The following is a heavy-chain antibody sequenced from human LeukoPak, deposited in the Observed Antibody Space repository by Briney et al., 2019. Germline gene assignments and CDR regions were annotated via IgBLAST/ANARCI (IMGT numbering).Heavy chain of an antibody. CDR1: GFTFSSYS. J-gene: IGHJ4*02. Sequence: GGSLRLSCAASGFTFSSYSMNWVRQAPGQGLEWVSSISSSSSYIYYADSVKGRFTISRDNAKNSLYLQMNSLRAEDTAVYYCARSSIVGAIIDYWGQGTLVTVSS. V-gene: IGHV3-21*01. CDR2: ISSSSSYI. CDR3: ARSSIVGAIIDY. D-gene: IGHD1-26*01.